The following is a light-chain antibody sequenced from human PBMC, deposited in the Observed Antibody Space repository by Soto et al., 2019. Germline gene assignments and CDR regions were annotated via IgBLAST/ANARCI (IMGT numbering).Light chain of an antibody. CDR1: SSDVGGYNY. Sequence: QSALTQPPSASGSPGQSVTISCTGTSSDVGGYNYVSWYQQHPGKAPKLLIYDVSNRPSGVSDRFSGSKSGNTASLTISGLQAEDEADYYCNSYTGTSALVFGTGTKVTVL. CDR3: NSYTGTSALV. V-gene: IGLV2-14*03. CDR2: DVS. J-gene: IGLJ1*01.